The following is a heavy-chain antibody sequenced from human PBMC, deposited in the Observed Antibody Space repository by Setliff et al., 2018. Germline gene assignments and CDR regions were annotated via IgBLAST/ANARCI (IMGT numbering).Heavy chain of an antibody. CDR2: INAGNGNT. J-gene: IGHJ2*01. V-gene: IGHV1-3*01. Sequence: ASVKVSCKTSGYAFTDNYIHWVRQAPGQRLEWMGWINAGNGNTKYSQKCQGRVTITRDTSASTVFMELSTLSSADTAVYYCAREVYDILTGYSYWYFDLWGRGTLVTVSP. D-gene: IGHD3-9*01. CDR3: AREVYDILTGYSYWYFDL. CDR1: GYAFTDNY.